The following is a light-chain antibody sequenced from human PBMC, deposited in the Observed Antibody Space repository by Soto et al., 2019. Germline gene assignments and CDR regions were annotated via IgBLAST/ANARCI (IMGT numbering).Light chain of an antibody. J-gene: IGKJ1*01. CDR1: QTISSW. V-gene: IGKV1-5*03. CDR2: KAS. CDR3: QHYNSYSEA. Sequence: DIQMTQSPSTLSASVGDRVTITCRASQTISSWLAWYQQKPGKAPKLLIYKASTLKSGVPSRFSGSGSGTECTLTISSLQPVDVATYYCQHYNSYSEAFAQGTKVDIK.